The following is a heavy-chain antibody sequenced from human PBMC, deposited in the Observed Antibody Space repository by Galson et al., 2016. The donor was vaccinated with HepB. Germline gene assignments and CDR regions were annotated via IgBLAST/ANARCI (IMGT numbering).Heavy chain of an antibody. CDR1: GGSISSGAYY. V-gene: IGHV4-39*01. CDR2: FYYGGNT. Sequence: SETLSLTCTVSGGSISSGAYYWDWIRQPPGKGLEWIGNFYYGGNTYYNPSLKNRVTISVDTSKNQFSLKLSSVTAADTAVYYCARRPYAYYDSSTSLDSWGQGTLGTVSS. CDR3: ARRPYAYYDSSTSLDS. D-gene: IGHD3-22*01. J-gene: IGHJ4*02.